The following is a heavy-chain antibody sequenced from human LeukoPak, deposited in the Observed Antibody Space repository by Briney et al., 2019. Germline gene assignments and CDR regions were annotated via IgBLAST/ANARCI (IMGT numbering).Heavy chain of an antibody. J-gene: IGHJ5*02. CDR3: ARVDAMAREVINWFDP. V-gene: IGHV1-18*01. Sequence: ASVKVSCKASGYIFSTYDISWVRQAPGQGLEWMGWISGYNGNTNYAQKLQGRVTMTTDTSTSTAYMEVRSLRSDDTALYYCARVDAMAREVINWFDPWGQGTLVTVSS. CDR2: ISGYNGNT. D-gene: IGHD3-10*01. CDR1: GYIFSTYD.